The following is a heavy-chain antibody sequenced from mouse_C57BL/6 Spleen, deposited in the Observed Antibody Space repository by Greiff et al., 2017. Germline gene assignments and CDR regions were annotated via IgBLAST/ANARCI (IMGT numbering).Heavy chain of an antibody. V-gene: IGHV1-61*01. J-gene: IGHJ1*03. CDR1: GYTFTSYW. Sequence: QVQLKQPGAELVRPGSSVKLSCKASGYTFTSYWMDWVKQRPGQGLEWIGNIYPSDSETHYNQKFKDKATLTVDKSSSTAYMQLSSLTSEDSAVYYCAKGYSNVYFDVWGTGTTVTVSS. CDR3: AKGYSNVYFDV. CDR2: IYPSDSET. D-gene: IGHD2-5*01.